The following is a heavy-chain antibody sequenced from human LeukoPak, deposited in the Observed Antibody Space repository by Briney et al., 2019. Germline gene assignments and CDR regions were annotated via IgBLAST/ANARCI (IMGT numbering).Heavy chain of an antibody. D-gene: IGHD1-20*01. J-gene: IGHJ3*02. V-gene: IGHV3-48*03. CDR3: ARDTAGYYWDAFVI. CDR1: GFTLSRYE. Sequence: GGSLRLSCAGSGFTLSRYEMNAVGQARWRGGEGVSNISSGGSTIHYAESLKGQFHISRGNGKNSLYLQKNSLQAEDTAVYYWARDTAGYYWDAFVIWGQGKMVTVSS. CDR2: ISSGGSTI.